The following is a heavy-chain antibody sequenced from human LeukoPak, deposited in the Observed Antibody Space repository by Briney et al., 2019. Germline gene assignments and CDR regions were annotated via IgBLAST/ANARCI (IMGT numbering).Heavy chain of an antibody. Sequence: GGSLRLSCAASGFTFSSYSMNWVRQAPGKGLEWVSSISSSSSYIYYADSVKGRFTISRDNAKNSLYLQMNSLRAEDTVVYYCARQYCSSTSCRFDYWGQGTLVTVSS. CDR1: GFTFSSYS. J-gene: IGHJ4*02. CDR2: ISSSSSYI. V-gene: IGHV3-21*01. D-gene: IGHD2-2*01. CDR3: ARQYCSSTSCRFDY.